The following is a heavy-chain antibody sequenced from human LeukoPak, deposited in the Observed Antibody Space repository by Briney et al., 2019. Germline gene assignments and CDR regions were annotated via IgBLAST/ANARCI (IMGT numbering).Heavy chain of an antibody. J-gene: IGHJ6*02. CDR2: INPNSGGT. V-gene: IGHV1-2*06. CDR3: ARRLENYDFWSGYLGDPYGMDV. Sequence: ASVKVSCKASGYTFTGYYMHWVRQAPGQGLEWMGRINPNSGGTNYAQKFQGRVTMTRDTSISTAYMELSRLRSDDTAVYYCARRLENYDFWSGYLGDPYGMDVWGQGTTVTVSS. CDR1: GYTFTGYY. D-gene: IGHD3-3*01.